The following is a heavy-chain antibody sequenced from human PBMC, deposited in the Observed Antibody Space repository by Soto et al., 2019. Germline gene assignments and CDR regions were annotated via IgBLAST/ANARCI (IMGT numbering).Heavy chain of an antibody. V-gene: IGHV3-23*01. CDR1: GFTFSSYA. Sequence: GGSLRLSCAASGFTFSSYAMSWVRQAPGKGLEWVSAISGSGGSTYYADSVKGRFTISRDNSKNTLYLQMNSLRAEDTAVYYCAKGPTMVRGDAYYGMDVWGQGTTVTVSS. CDR3: AKGPTMVRGDAYYGMDV. CDR2: ISGSGGST. J-gene: IGHJ6*02. D-gene: IGHD3-10*01.